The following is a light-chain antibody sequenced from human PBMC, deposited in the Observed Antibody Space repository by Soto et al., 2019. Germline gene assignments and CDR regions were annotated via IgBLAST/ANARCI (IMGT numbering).Light chain of an antibody. CDR2: GAS. Sequence: EIVMTQSPATLSVSPGERATLSCRASQSVSSTLAWYQQKPGQAPRLHIYGASTRATGIPARFSGSGSGTEFTLTISSLQSEGFAVYYCQQYNNWPKTFGQGTKVEIK. J-gene: IGKJ1*01. CDR1: QSVSST. V-gene: IGKV3-15*01. CDR3: QQYNNWPKT.